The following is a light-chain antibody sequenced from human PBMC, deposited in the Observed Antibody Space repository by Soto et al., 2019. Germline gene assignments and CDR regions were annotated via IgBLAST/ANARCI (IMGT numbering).Light chain of an antibody. CDR3: QQHNSYPYT. J-gene: IGKJ2*01. Sequence: DIQMTQSPSTLSASVGDRVTITCRASQSISSWLAWYQQRPGRAPKLLIYKASTLESGVPSRFSGRGSGTEFTLTISSLQPDDFATYYCQQHNSYPYTFGQGTKLEIK. CDR2: KAS. CDR1: QSISSW. V-gene: IGKV1-5*03.